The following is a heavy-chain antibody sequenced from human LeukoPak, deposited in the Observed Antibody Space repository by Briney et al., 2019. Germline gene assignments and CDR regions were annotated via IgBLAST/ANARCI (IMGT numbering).Heavy chain of an antibody. CDR2: IIPILGIA. D-gene: IGHD2/OR15-2a*01. CDR3: VRVSPDGYFDY. CDR1: GGTFSSYT. J-gene: IGHJ4*02. Sequence: ASVKVSCKASGGTFSSYTISWVRQAPGQGLEWMGRIIPILGIANYAQKFQGRVTITADKSASTAYMELSSLRSEDTAVYYCVRVSPDGYFDYWGQGALVTVSS. V-gene: IGHV1-69*02.